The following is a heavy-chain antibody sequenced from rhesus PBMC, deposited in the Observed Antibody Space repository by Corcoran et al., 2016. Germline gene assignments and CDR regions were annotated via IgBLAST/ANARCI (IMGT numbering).Heavy chain of an antibody. CDR2: IIGSSGST. V-gene: IGHV4-65*01. CDR1: GGSNSRTHW. CDR3: ARDGPYYFDY. Sequence: QVQLQESGPGLVKPSETLSLTCAVAGGSNSRTHWWSWIRQPPVKGLEWSGYIIGSSGSTYFNPSLNCRVTLSTDTSTTQFSLKLSSVTAADPAVYYCARDGPYYFDYWGQGVLVTVSS. J-gene: IGHJ4*01.